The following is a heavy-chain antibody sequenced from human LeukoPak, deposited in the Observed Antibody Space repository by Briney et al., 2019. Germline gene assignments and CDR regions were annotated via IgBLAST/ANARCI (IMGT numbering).Heavy chain of an antibody. CDR1: GGSISSSSYY. V-gene: IGHV4-39*07. CDR2: IYYSGST. J-gene: IGHJ4*02. Sequence: SETLSLTCTVSGGSISSSSYYWGWIRQPPGKGLEWIGHIYYSGSTNYNPSLKSRVTISGDTSKNQFSLKLYSVTAADTAVYYCARDIRYDYWGQGILVSVSS. CDR3: ARDIRYDY.